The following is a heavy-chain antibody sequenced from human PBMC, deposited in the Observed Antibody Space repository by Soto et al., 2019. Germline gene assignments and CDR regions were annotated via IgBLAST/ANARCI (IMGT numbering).Heavy chain of an antibody. CDR3: AGLTPPMVRGVDFDY. J-gene: IGHJ4*02. CDR1: GGSISSSSYY. V-gene: IGHV4-39*01. CDR2: IYYSGST. Sequence: QLQLQESGPGLVKPSETLSLTCTVSGGSISSSSYYWGWIRQPPGKGLEWIGSIYYSGSTYYNPSLKSRVTISVDTSKNQFSLKLSSVTAADTAVYYCAGLTPPMVRGVDFDYWGQGTLVTVSS. D-gene: IGHD3-10*01.